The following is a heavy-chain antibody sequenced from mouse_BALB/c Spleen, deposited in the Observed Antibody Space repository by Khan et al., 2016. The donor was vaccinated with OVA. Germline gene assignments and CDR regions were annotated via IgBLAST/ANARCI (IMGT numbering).Heavy chain of an antibody. V-gene: IGHV2-3*01. J-gene: IGHJ3*01. Sequence: VKLEVSGPGLVAPSQSLSITCTVSGLSLTNYGISWIRQPPGKGLESLGVIWGDGSTNYHSALISRLSINKDNSKSQVFLKLNSLQTDDTATYYCAIIYYGYDWFTYWGQGTLVTVSA. CDR1: GLSLTNYG. D-gene: IGHD2-2*01. CDR2: IWGDGST. CDR3: AIIYYGYDWFTY.